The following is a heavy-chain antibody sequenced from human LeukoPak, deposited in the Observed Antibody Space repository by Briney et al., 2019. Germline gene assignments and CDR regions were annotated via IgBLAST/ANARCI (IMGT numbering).Heavy chain of an antibody. V-gene: IGHV1-3*03. J-gene: IGHJ4*02. D-gene: IGHD2-8*01. CDR3: ARGCTNGVCRGAFDY. CDR2: INAGNGIT. CDR1: GYTFTSYA. Sequence: ASVKVSCKASGYTFTSYAMHWVRQAPGQRLEWMGWINAGNGITKYSQEFQGRVTITRDTSASTAYMELSSLRSEGMAVYYCARGCTNGVCRGAFDYWGQGTLVTVSS.